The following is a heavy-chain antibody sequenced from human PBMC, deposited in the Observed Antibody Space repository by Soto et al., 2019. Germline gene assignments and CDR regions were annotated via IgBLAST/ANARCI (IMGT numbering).Heavy chain of an antibody. CDR2: IYYSGST. V-gene: IGHV4-39*01. CDR1: GGSISSSSYY. Sequence: SETLSLTCTVSGGSISSSSYYWGWIRQPPGKGLEWIGSIYYSGSTYYNPSLKSRVTISVGTSKNQFSLKLSSVTAADTAVYYCARRSGGIRRPGALSQLPFPNWFDPWGQGTLVTVSS. D-gene: IGHD2-15*01. J-gene: IGHJ5*02. CDR3: ARRSGGIRRPGALSQLPFPNWFDP.